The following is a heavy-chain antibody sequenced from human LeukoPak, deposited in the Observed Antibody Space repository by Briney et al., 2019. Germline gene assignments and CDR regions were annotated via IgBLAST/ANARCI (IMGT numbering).Heavy chain of an antibody. CDR2: ITHSGGT. CDR3: ARQTYGSGSYYNDIRGWFDP. V-gene: IGHV4-34*01. D-gene: IGHD3-10*01. Sequence: SETLSLTCAVYGGSFNGYYWSWIRQPPGKGLERLGEITHSGGTNQNPSLESRVTKPEETSKNQFSLKQSSVSAADTAVYYCARQTYGSGSYYNDIRGWFDPWGQGTLVTVSS. CDR1: GGSFNGYY. J-gene: IGHJ5*02.